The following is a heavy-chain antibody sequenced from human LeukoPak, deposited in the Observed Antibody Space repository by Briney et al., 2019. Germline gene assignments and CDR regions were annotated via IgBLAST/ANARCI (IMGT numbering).Heavy chain of an antibody. V-gene: IGHV1-69*05. CDR2: IIPIFGTA. CDR1: GGTFSSYA. CDR3: ARGYGGYWYGWFDP. Sequence: ASVKVSCKASGGTFSSYAISCVRQAPGQGLEWMGGIIPIFGTANYAQKFQGRVTITTDESTSTAYIELSSLRSEDTAAYYCARGYGGYWYGWFDPWGQGTLVTVSS. D-gene: IGHD5-12*01. J-gene: IGHJ5*02.